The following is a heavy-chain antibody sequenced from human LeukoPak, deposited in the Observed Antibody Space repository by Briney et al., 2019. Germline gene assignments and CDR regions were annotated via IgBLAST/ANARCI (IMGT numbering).Heavy chain of an antibody. CDR3: ARGLAGAHSGAIYSDL. D-gene: IGHD1-26*01. Sequence: SETLSLTCTVSGASLTYWTWIRQPPGKGLEWIGVIYNHGRTEYNPSLKSRVTISFYTSANEVSLKLRSVPAADTAVYYCARGLAGAHSGAIYSDLWGRGTVVTVSS. CDR2: IYNHGRT. CDR1: GASLTY. V-gene: IGHV4-59*01. J-gene: IGHJ2*01.